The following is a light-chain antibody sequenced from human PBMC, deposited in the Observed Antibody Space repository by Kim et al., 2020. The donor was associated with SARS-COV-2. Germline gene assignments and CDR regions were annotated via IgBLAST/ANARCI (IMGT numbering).Light chain of an antibody. CDR2: DVS. CDR3: QEYHNYCA. J-gene: IGKJ2*01. V-gene: IGKV3D-15*01. CDR1: QFVSGG. Sequence: CVSEEDAAPRCGEDRQFVSGGLAWYQQKAGQAPRLVMYDVSSRASGIPARFNGSGSGTEFTLTISSLESEDFAVYYCQEYHNYCAFGQGATVDIK.